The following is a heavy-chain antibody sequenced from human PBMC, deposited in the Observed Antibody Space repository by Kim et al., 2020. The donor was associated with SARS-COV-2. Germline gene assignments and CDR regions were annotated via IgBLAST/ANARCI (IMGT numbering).Heavy chain of an antibody. CDR3: AKDPFLRIAAAGTSIGY. V-gene: IGHV3-23*01. D-gene: IGHD6-13*01. J-gene: IGHJ4*02. Sequence: VKGRFTISRDNSKNTLYLQMNSLRAEDTAVYYCAKDPFLRIAAAGTSIGYWGQGTLVTVSS.